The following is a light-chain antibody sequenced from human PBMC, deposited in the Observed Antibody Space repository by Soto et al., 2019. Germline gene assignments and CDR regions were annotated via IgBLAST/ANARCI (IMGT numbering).Light chain of an antibody. V-gene: IGKV1-5*01. Sequence: DIQMTQSPSTLSASVGDRVTITCRASQSISSWLAWYQQKPGKAPKLLIYDASSLESGVPSRLSGSGSGTEFPLTISILQPDDFATYYCQQYNSYPYTFGQGTKLEIK. CDR2: DAS. CDR3: QQYNSYPYT. J-gene: IGKJ2*01. CDR1: QSISSW.